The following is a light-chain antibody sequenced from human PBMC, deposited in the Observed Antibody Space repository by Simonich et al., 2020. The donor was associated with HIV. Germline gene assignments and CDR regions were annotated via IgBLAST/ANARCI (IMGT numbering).Light chain of an antibody. CDR3: QHYNNGPLT. CDR1: QSISSS. CDR2: GAS. Sequence: EIVMMQSPATLSVSPGERATLSCRASQSISSSLAWYQTKPGQAPRLLIYGASTRATGIPARFSGSGSGTEFTLTISSMQSEDFADYYCQHYNNGPLTFGPGTKVDIK. J-gene: IGKJ3*01. V-gene: IGKV3-15*01.